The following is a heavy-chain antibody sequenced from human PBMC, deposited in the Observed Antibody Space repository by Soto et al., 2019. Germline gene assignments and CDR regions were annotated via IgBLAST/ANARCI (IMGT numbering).Heavy chain of an antibody. D-gene: IGHD4-17*01. V-gene: IGHV4-59*08. J-gene: IGHJ6*02. Sequence: QVQLQESGPGLVKPSETLSLTCTVSGGSISSYYWSWIRQPPGKGLEWIGYIYYSGSTNYNPSLKSRVTMSVDTSKNQFALKLSSVTAADTAVYYCAGTYGDSDYGMDVWGQGTTVTVSS. CDR2: IYYSGST. CDR3: AGTYGDSDYGMDV. CDR1: GGSISSYY.